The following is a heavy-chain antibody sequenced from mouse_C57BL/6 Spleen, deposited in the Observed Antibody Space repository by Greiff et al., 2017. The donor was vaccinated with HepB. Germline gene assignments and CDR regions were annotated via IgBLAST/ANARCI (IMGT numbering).Heavy chain of an antibody. CDR3: ASYGSSYYGDY. D-gene: IGHD1-1*01. J-gene: IGHJ2*01. CDR2: IHPNSGST. V-gene: IGHV1-64*01. Sequence: VQLQQPGAELVKPGASVKLSCKASGYTFTSYWMHWVKQRPGQGLEWIGMIHPNSGSTNYNEKFKSKATLTVGKSYSTAYMQLSSLTSEDSAVYYCASYGSSYYGDYWGQGTTLTVSS. CDR1: GYTFTSYW.